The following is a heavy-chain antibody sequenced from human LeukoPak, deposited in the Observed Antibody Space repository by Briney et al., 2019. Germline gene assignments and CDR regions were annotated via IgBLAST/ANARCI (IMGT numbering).Heavy chain of an antibody. D-gene: IGHD1-26*01. CDR3: ARQVGATLRDAFDI. CDR1: GFTFSSYS. Sequence: GGSLRLSCAASGFTFSSYSMNWVRQAPGKGLEWVSYISSSSSTIYYADSVKGRFTISRDNAKNSLYLQMNSLRAEDTAVYYCARQVGATLRDAFDIWGQGTMVTVSS. V-gene: IGHV3-48*04. J-gene: IGHJ3*02. CDR2: ISSSSSTI.